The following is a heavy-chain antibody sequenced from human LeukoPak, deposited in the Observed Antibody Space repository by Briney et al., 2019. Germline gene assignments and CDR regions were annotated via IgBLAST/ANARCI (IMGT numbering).Heavy chain of an antibody. CDR3: ARDEALVAAAGVYYGMDV. CDR1: GDSVSSNSAA. D-gene: IGHD6-13*01. V-gene: IGHV6-1*01. CDR2: TYYRSKWYN. Sequence: SQTLSLTCALSGDSVSSNSAAWNWIRQSPSRGLEWLGRTYYRSKWYNEYAVSVKSRITINPDTSQHQFSLQLNSVPPEDTAVYYCARDEALVAAAGVYYGMDVWGQGTTVTVSS. J-gene: IGHJ6*02.